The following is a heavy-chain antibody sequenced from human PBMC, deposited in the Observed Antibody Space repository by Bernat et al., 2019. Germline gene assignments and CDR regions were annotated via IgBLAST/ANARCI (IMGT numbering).Heavy chain of an antibody. CDR3: ARQNIPSSGWYSFDY. J-gene: IGHJ4*02. CDR1: GGSISSSSYY. Sequence: QLQLQESGPGLVKSSETLSLTCTVSGGSISSSSYYWGWIRQPPGKGLEWIGSIYYSGSTYYNPSLKSRVTISVDTSKNQFSLKLSSVTAADTAVYYGARQNIPSSGWYSFDYWGQGTLVTVSS. CDR2: IYYSGST. V-gene: IGHV4-39*01. D-gene: IGHD6-19*01.